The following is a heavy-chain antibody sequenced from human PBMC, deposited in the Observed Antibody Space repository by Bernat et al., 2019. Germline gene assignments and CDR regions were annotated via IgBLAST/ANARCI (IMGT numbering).Heavy chain of an antibody. CDR3: ARGRGVSFDY. CDR1: GGSISNGAYY. CDR2: IYYNGGT. V-gene: IGHV4-31*03. D-gene: IGHD6-25*01. J-gene: IGHJ4*02. Sequence: QVQLQESGPGLVKPSQTLSLACTVSGGSISNGAYYWSWIRQHPGKGLEWIGYIYYNGGTYYNPSLKSRLTISIDMSENQFSLKLSSVTAADTAVYYCARGRGVSFDYWGQGTLVTVSS.